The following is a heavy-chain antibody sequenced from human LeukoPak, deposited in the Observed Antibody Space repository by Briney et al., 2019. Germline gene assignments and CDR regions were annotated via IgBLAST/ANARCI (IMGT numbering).Heavy chain of an antibody. Sequence: GGSLRLSCAASGFTFSTYAMSWVRQAPGKGLEWVSAIGGSGDFTYYAEYVRGRFTISRDNSKKTLYLQMNSLRAEDTAVYYCAKADRGWGVISKDWGQGTLVTVST. D-gene: IGHD3-10*01. V-gene: IGHV3-23*01. CDR3: AKADRGWGVISKD. CDR2: IGGSGDFT. J-gene: IGHJ4*02. CDR1: GFTFSTYA.